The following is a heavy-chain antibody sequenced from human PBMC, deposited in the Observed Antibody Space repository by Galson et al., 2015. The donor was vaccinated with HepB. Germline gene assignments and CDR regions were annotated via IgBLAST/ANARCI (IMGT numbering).Heavy chain of an antibody. CDR1: GFTFSSYW. D-gene: IGHD2-2*02. J-gene: IGHJ4*02. Sequence: SLRLSCAASGFTFSSYWMSWVRQAPGKGLEWVANIKQDGSEKYYVDSVKGRFTISRDNAKNSLYLQMNSLRAEDTAVYYCAREYCSSTSCYSVRDFFDYWGQGTLVTVSS. CDR3: AREYCSSTSCYSVRDFFDY. V-gene: IGHV3-7*01. CDR2: IKQDGSEK.